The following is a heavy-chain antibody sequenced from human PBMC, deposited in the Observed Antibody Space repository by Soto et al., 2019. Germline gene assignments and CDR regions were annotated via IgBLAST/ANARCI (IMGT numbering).Heavy chain of an antibody. Sequence: GGSLRLSCAASGFTFSSYGMHWVRQAPGKGLEWVAVISYDGSNKYYADSVKGRFTISRDNSKNTLYLQMNSLRAEDRGLYYCAKVGGGVRGVIMADDYYGMDVWGQGTTVTVSS. V-gene: IGHV3-30*18. CDR1: GFTFSSYG. CDR3: AKVGGGVRGVIMADDYYGMDV. J-gene: IGHJ6*02. CDR2: ISYDGSNK. D-gene: IGHD3-10*01.